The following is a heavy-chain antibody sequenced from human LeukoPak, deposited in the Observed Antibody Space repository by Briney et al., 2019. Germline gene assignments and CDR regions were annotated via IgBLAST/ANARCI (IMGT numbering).Heavy chain of an antibody. CDR1: GCSISSSSYH. D-gene: IGHD2-15*01. CDR3: ARAGCSGGSCYGSRGAFDI. V-gene: IGHV4-39*07. Sequence: SETLSLTCTVSGCSISSSSYHWGRIRQPPGKGLEWIGSIYYSGSTYYNPSLKSRVTTSVDTSKNQFSLRLTSVTAAEMAVYYCARAGCSGGSCYGSRGAFDIWGQGTMVTVSS. CDR2: IYYSGST. J-gene: IGHJ3*02.